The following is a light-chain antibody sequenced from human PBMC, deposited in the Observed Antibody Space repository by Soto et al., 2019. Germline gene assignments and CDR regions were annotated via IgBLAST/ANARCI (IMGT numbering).Light chain of an antibody. Sequence: EVVLTQSPVTLSLSPGERATLSCRASQSVSSPYLAWYQQKPGQPPRLLIYGASSRATDIPDRFIGSGSGTEFNLAIARLVPEYFAMDYCQQYGSSPFTFVTGTKVDI. CDR1: QSVSSPY. CDR3: QQYGSSPFT. CDR2: GAS. J-gene: IGKJ3*01. V-gene: IGKV3-20*01.